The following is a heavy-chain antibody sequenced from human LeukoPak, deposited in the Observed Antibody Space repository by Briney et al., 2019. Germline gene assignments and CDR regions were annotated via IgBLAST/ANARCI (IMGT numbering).Heavy chain of an antibody. D-gene: IGHD6-13*01. Sequence: GGSLRLPCAASGFTFSSYAMHWVRQAPGKGLEWVAVISYDGSDKYYADPVKGRFTISRDNSKNTLYLQMNSLRTEDTAVYYCARDQWSSWTFTDYWGQGTLVTVSS. J-gene: IGHJ4*02. V-gene: IGHV3-30-3*01. CDR3: ARDQWSSWTFTDY. CDR1: GFTFSSYA. CDR2: ISYDGSDK.